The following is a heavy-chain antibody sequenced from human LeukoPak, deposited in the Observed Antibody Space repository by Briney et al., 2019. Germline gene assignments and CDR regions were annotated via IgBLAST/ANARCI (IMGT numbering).Heavy chain of an antibody. CDR3: ARGGFGPSDALDI. D-gene: IGHD3-10*01. CDR1: GFTFSSYW. Sequence: GGSLRLSCAASGFTFSSYWMHWVRQAPGKGLVWVSRINSDGSSTSYADSVKGRFTISRDNAKNTLYLQMNSLRAEDTAVYYCARGGFGPSDALDIWGQGTMVTVSS. CDR2: INSDGSST. V-gene: IGHV3-74*01. J-gene: IGHJ3*02.